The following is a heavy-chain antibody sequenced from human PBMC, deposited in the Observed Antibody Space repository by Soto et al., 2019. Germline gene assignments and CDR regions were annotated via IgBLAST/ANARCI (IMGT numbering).Heavy chain of an antibody. Sequence: ASVKVSCKASGYTFTSYSMPWVRQAPGQRLEWMGWINADNGNTEYSQKFQGRVTITRDTSANTAYMELSSLRSEDTAVFYCARDSTTSSWYFDLWGRGTLVTSPQ. CDR3: ARDSTTSSWYFDL. CDR2: INADNGNT. V-gene: IGHV1-3*01. J-gene: IGHJ2*01. CDR1: GYTFTSYS. D-gene: IGHD4-4*01.